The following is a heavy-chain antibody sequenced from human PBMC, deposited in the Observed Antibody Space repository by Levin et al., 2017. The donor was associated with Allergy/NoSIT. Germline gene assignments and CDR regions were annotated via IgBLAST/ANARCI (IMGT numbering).Heavy chain of an antibody. Sequence: ASVKVSCEASGYSFINFGISWVRQAPGQGLEWMGWISGYTGNRNSAQKFQGRVTLTTDTSTSTAYMELRSLRSDDTAVYYCARMEYCGGDCYDWYFDRWGRGTLVTVSS. CDR1: GYSFINFG. CDR3: ARMEYCGGDCYDWYFDR. J-gene: IGHJ2*01. D-gene: IGHD2-21*02. CDR2: ISGYTGNR. V-gene: IGHV1-18*01.